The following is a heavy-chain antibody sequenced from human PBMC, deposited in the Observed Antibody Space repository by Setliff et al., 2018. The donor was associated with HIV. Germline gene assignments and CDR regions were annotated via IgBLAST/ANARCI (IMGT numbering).Heavy chain of an antibody. Sequence: PGGSLRLSCAASGFTFSDDYMSWIRQIPGKGLEWVSYISGSGSVIFYADSVKGRFTISRDNSKNTLYLQMNSLRAEDTAVYYCAKDAGSYSYVHEYFQHWGQGTLVTVSS. CDR3: AKDAGSYSYVHEYFQH. V-gene: IGHV3-11*04. CDR2: ISGSGSVI. J-gene: IGHJ1*01. D-gene: IGHD5-18*01. CDR1: GFTFSDDY.